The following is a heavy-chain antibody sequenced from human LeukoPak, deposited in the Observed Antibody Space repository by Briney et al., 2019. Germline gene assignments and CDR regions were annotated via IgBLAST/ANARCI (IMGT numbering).Heavy chain of an antibody. V-gene: IGHV4-34*01. Sequence: SETLSLTCAVYGGSFSGYYWSWIRQPPGKGLEWIGEINHSGSTNYNPSLKSRVTISVDTSKNQFSLKLSSVTAADTAVYYCARLTSGWYGGPFDYWGQGTLVTVSS. J-gene: IGHJ4*02. CDR3: ARLTSGWYGGPFDY. CDR1: GGSFSGYY. D-gene: IGHD6-19*01. CDR2: INHSGST.